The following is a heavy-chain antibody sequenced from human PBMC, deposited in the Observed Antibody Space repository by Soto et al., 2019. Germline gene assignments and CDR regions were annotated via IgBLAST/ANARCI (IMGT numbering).Heavy chain of an antibody. CDR2: MNPNSGNT. V-gene: IGHV1-8*01. Sequence: QVQLVQSGAEVKKPGASVKVSCKASGYTFTSYDINWVRQATGQGLGWIGWMNPNSGNTVYAQKFQGRVTMTRNTSISTAYMELSSLRSDDTSVYYCARERSYGLAYWGQETLVTVSS. CDR1: GYTFTSYD. J-gene: IGHJ4*02. CDR3: ARERSYGLAY. D-gene: IGHD5-18*01.